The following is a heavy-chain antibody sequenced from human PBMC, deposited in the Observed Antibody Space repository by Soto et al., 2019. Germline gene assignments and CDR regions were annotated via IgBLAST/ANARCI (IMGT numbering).Heavy chain of an antibody. CDR2: INPNGGGT. D-gene: IGHD6-13*01. CDR1: GYTFTGYD. Sequence: QVQVVQSGAEVKKPGASVKVSCKASGYTFTGYDLHWVRQAPGQGLEWLGWINPNGGGTNYAQDFQGRITMTRDASINTAYLEVTRLRSEDTAVYYCAREGIAASIPTDWGQGTLVTVS. J-gene: IGHJ4*02. V-gene: IGHV1-2*02. CDR3: AREGIAASIPTD.